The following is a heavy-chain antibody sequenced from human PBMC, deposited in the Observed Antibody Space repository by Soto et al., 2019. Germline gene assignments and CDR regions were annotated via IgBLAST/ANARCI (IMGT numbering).Heavy chain of an antibody. CDR1: GGSISSGGYS. D-gene: IGHD5-12*01. CDR2: IYHSGST. J-gene: IGHJ4*02. Sequence: QLQLQESGSGLVKPSQTLSLTCAVSGGSISSGGYSWSWIRQPPGKGLEWIGYIYHSGSTYYNPALNSRVTTSVDRSKNQFSLKRRSVTAADTAVYSCASGRVATRGAFDYWGQGTLVTVSS. V-gene: IGHV4-30-2*01. CDR3: ASGRVATRGAFDY.